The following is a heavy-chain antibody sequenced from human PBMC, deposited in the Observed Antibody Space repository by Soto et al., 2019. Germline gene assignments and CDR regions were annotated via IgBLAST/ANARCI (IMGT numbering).Heavy chain of an antibody. Sequence: SETLSLTCTVSGGSISSGGYYWSWIRQHPGKGLEWIGYIYYSGSTYYNPSLKSRVTISVDTSKNQFSLKLSSVTAADTAVYYCARDHGDYVPYYFDYWGQGTLVTVSS. D-gene: IGHD4-17*01. CDR3: ARDHGDYVPYYFDY. V-gene: IGHV4-31*03. CDR1: GGSISSGGYY. J-gene: IGHJ4*02. CDR2: IYYSGST.